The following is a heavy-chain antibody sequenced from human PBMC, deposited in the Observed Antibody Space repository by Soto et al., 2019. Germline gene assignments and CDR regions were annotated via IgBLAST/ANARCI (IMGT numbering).Heavy chain of an antibody. J-gene: IGHJ4*02. V-gene: IGHV4-31*03. CDR1: GGSISSGGYY. CDR3: ARFSGSYLRD. Sequence: QVQLQESGPGLVKPSQALSLTCTVSGGSISSGGYYWSLVRQHPGKGLEWIAYMYYSGSTYYNPSLKSRVSVSVDTSKNQFSLKLSSVTAADTAVYYCARFSGSYLRDWGQGTLVTVSS. CDR2: MYYSGST. D-gene: IGHD1-26*01.